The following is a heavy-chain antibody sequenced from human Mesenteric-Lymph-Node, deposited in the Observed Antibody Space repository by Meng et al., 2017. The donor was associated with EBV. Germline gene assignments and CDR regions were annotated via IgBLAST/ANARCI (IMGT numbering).Heavy chain of an antibody. D-gene: IGHD2-21*01. CDR2: MNPNSGNT. CDR3: ALMVIAQNWFDP. CDR1: GYPFTGYP. J-gene: IGHJ5*02. Sequence: QVQLLQSASELKHPGASVTISCEASGYPFTGYPINWVRLAPGQGPEWMGWMNPNSGNTGYAQKFQGRVTITADESTSTAYMELSSLRSEDTAVYYCALMVIAQNWFDPWGQGTLVTVSS. V-gene: IGHV1-8*03.